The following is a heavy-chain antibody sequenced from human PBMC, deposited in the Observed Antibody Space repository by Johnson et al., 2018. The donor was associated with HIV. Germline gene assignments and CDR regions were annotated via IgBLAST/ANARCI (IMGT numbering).Heavy chain of an antibody. V-gene: IGHV3-9*01. J-gene: IGHJ3*02. CDR2: ISWNSGSL. CDR1: GFTFDDYA. Sequence: VQLVESGGGLVQPGRSLRLSCAASGFTFDDYAMHWVRQAPGKGLEWVSGISWNSGSLGYADSVKGRFTISRDNAKNSLYLQMNSLRAEDTALYYCAKGVGATTNDAFDIWGQGTMVTVSS. D-gene: IGHD1-26*01. CDR3: AKGVGATTNDAFDI.